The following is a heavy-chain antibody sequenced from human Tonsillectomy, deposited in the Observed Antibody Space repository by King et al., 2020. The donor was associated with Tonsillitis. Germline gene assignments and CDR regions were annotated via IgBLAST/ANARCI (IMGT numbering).Heavy chain of an antibody. CDR3: ARSAAPVANWFDP. Sequence: VQLVESGAEVKKPGESLKISCKGSGYSFTRYWIGWVRQMPGKGLEWMGIIYPGDSDTRYSPSFQGQVTISADKSISTAYLQWSTLKASDTAMYYCARSAAPVANWFDPWGQGTLVTVSS. J-gene: IGHJ5*02. D-gene: IGHD6-13*01. CDR2: IYPGDSDT. V-gene: IGHV5-51*01. CDR1: GYSFTRYW.